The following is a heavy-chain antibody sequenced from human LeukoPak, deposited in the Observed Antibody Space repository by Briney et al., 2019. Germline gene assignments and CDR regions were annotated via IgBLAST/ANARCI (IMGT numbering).Heavy chain of an antibody. CDR2: IYSGGST. CDR3: ARTRGSSHYYYYYYGMDV. CDR1: GFTVSSNY. D-gene: IGHD6-13*01. V-gene: IGHV3-66*01. Sequence: PGGSLRLSCAASGFTVSSNYMSWVRQAPGKGLEWVSVIYSGGSTYYADSVKGRFTISRDNSKNTLYLQMNSLRAEDTAVYYCARTRGSSHYYYYYYGMDVWGQGTTVTVSS. J-gene: IGHJ6*02.